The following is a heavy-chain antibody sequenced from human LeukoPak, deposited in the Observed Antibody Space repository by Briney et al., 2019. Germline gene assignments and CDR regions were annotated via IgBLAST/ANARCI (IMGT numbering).Heavy chain of an antibody. V-gene: IGHV3-21*01. Sequence: GGSLRLSCAASGFTFSSYSMNWVRQAPGKGLEWVSSISTTSSYIYYADSVKGRFTISRDNAKNSLYLQMNSLRAEDTAVYYCAKDGDGNYYVPYDYWGQGTLVTVSS. J-gene: IGHJ4*02. CDR3: AKDGDGNYYVPYDY. CDR1: GFTFSSYS. D-gene: IGHD1-26*01. CDR2: ISTTSSYI.